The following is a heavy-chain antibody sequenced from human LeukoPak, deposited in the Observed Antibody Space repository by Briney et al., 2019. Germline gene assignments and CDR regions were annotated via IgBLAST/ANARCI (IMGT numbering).Heavy chain of an antibody. CDR3: ARPANYAFDY. D-gene: IGHD3-16*01. CDR2: IKRDGSEK. Sequence: PGGSLRLSCAASGFTFSNHWMSWVRQAPGKGLEWVASIKRDGSEKYYVDSVKGRFTISRDNAKNSMYLQMNSLRAEDTAIYHCARPANYAFDYWGQGTLVTVFS. CDR1: GFTFSNHW. J-gene: IGHJ4*02. V-gene: IGHV3-7*03.